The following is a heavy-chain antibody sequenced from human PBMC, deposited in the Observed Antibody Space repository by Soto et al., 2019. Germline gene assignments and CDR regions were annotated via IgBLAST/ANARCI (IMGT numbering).Heavy chain of an antibody. CDR1: GFTFRSVS. J-gene: IGHJ4*02. CDR2: ISSASSET. CDR3: ARVAY. V-gene: IGHV3-21*01. Sequence: GGSLRLSCEASGFTFRSVSMNWVRQVPGKGLEWVASISSASSETWYADSVKGRFIISRDNAQNSLFLQMNTLRPEDSAIYYCARVAYWGPGTQVTVSS.